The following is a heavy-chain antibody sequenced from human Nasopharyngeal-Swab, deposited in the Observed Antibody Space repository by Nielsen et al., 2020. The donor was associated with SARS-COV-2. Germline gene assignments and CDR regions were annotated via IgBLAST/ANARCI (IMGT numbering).Heavy chain of an antibody. J-gene: IGHJ3*01. Sequence: VRQAPGKGLEWVSLISGDGGSTYYADSVKGRFTISRDNSKNSLYLQMNSLTVEDTALYYCAKPFWSGYYSGDSFDFWGQGTMVTVSS. CDR2: ISGDGGST. V-gene: IGHV3-43*02. D-gene: IGHD3-3*01. CDR3: AKPFWSGYYSGDSFDF.